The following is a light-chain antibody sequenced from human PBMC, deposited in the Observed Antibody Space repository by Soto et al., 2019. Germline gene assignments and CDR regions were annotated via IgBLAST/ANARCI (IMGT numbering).Light chain of an antibody. Sequence: DIQMTQSPSSLSASVADRVTITCRASQRISSYLNWYQQKPGKAPKILIYAASNLQSGVPSRFSGSGSGTDFSLTISSLQPEDFATYYCQHSYSAPRTFGQGTKVEIK. V-gene: IGKV1-39*01. CDR2: AAS. CDR1: QRISSY. J-gene: IGKJ1*01. CDR3: QHSYSAPRT.